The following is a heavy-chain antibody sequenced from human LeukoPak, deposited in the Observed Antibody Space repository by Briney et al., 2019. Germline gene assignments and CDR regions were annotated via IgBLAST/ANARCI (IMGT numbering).Heavy chain of an antibody. V-gene: IGHV1-2*02. J-gene: IGHJ5*02. D-gene: IGHD2-15*01. CDR3: ARVSACSGGSCYLYDWFDP. Sequence: ASVKVSCKSSGYTFTSYAMNWVRQAPGQGLEWMGWINPNSGGTNYAQKFQGRVTMTRDTSISTAYMELSRLRSDDTAVYYCARVSACSGGSCYLYDWFDPWGQGTLVTVSS. CDR2: INPNSGGT. CDR1: GYTFTSYA.